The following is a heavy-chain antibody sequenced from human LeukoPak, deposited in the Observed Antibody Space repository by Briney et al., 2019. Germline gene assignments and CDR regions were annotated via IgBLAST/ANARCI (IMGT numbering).Heavy chain of an antibody. V-gene: IGHV4-34*01. D-gene: IGHD3-3*01. CDR2: INHSGGA. Sequence: SETLSLTCAVYGGSFIGYYWSWIRQPPGKGLEWIGEINHSGGANYNPSLKSRVTISADTSKSQFSLKLGSVTAADTAVYYCARVPLRFLEPFDYWGQGTLVTVPS. CDR3: ARVPLRFLEPFDY. J-gene: IGHJ4*02. CDR1: GGSFIGYY.